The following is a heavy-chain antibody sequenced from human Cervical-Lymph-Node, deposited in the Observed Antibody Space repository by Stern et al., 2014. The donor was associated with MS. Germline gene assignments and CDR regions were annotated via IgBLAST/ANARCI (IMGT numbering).Heavy chain of an antibody. J-gene: IGHJ4*02. V-gene: IGHV3-30-3*01. Sequence: QDQLVQSGGGVVQPGRSLRLSCAASGFTFSSYAMHWVRQAPGKGLEWVAVISYDGINKYYADSVKGRFTISRDNSKNTLYLQMNSLRAEDTAVYYCAADKYSSGLMDYWGQGTLVTVSS. D-gene: IGHD6-19*01. CDR2: ISYDGINK. CDR3: AADKYSSGLMDY. CDR1: GFTFSSYA.